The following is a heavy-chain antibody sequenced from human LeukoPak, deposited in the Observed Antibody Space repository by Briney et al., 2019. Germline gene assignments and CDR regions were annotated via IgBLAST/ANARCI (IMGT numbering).Heavy chain of an antibody. J-gene: IGHJ4*02. V-gene: IGHV3-48*03. CDR1: GFTFSSYE. CDR3: ARDVYYGSGSPRLDY. CDR2: ISSSGSTI. D-gene: IGHD3-10*01. Sequence: PGRSLRLSCAASGFTFSSYEMNWVRQAPGKGLEWVSYISSSGSTIYYADSVKGRFTISRDSAKNSLYLQMNSLRAEDTAVYYCARDVYYGSGSPRLDYWGQGTLVTVSS.